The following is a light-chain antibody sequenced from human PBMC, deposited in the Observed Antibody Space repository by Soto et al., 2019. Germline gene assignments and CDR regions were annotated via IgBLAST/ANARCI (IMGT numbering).Light chain of an antibody. V-gene: IGKV3-15*01. CDR2: GAS. J-gene: IGKJ2*01. CDR1: QSVSSN. Sequence: EIVMTQSPATLSVSPGERATLSCRASQSVSSNLAWYQQKPGQAPRLLIYGASTRATGITARFSGSGSGTELTLTISSLQSEDFAVYYCQQYNNWPYTFGQGTKLEIK. CDR3: QQYNNWPYT.